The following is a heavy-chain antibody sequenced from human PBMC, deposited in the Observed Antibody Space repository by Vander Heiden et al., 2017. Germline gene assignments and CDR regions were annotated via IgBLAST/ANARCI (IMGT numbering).Heavy chain of an antibody. CDR2: ISAYNGNT. D-gene: IGHD4-17*01. CDR3: AITAGTTDYGDYDYLDY. Sequence: QVQLVQSGAEVKKPGASVKVSCKASGYTFTSYGISWVRQAPGQGLEWMGWISAYNGNTNYAQKLQGRVTMTTDTSTSTAYMELRSLRSDDTAVYYCAITAGTTDYGDYDYLDYWGQGTLVTVSS. CDR1: GYTFTSYG. J-gene: IGHJ4*02. V-gene: IGHV1-18*01.